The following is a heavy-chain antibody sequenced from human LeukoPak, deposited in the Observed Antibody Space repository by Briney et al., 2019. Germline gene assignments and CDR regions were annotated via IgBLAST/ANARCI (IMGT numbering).Heavy chain of an antibody. D-gene: IGHD6-13*01. CDR2: ISAYNGNT. Sequence: ASVKVSCKASGYTFTSYGISWVRQAPGQGLEWMGWISAYNGNTNYAQNLQGRVTMTTDTSTSTAYMELSSLRSEDTAVYYCARGRGIAAAVDYYCYYYMDVWGKGTTVTISS. V-gene: IGHV1-18*01. CDR3: ARGRGIAAAVDYYCYYYMDV. J-gene: IGHJ6*03. CDR1: GYTFTSYG.